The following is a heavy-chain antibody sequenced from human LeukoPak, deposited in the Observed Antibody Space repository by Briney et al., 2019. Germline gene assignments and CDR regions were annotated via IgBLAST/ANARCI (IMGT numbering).Heavy chain of an antibody. CDR3: ARDRQNDSSGFDY. CDR1: DGSISSSSYY. J-gene: IGHJ4*02. Sequence: SETLSLTCTVSDGSISSSSYYWGWIRQPPGKGLEWIGSIYYSGSTYYNPSLKSRVTISVDTSKNQFSLKLSSVTAADTAVYYCARDRQNDSSGFDYWGQGTLVTVSS. V-gene: IGHV4-39*07. D-gene: IGHD3-22*01. CDR2: IYYSGST.